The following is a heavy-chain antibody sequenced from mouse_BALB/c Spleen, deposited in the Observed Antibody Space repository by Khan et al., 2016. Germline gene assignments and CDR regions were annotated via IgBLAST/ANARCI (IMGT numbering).Heavy chain of an antibody. CDR1: GYTFTSYD. Sequence: QVQLQQSGAELVKPGASVKLSCKASGYTFTSYDINWVRQRPEQGLEWIGWIFPGDGSTKYNEKFKGKATLTTDKSSSTAYMQLSRLTSEDSAVXFWATSVPYYFGFDFWGQGTTLTVSS. CDR3: ATSVPYYFGFDF. J-gene: IGHJ2*01. V-gene: IGHV1-85*01. CDR2: IFPGDGST. D-gene: IGHD1-1*01.